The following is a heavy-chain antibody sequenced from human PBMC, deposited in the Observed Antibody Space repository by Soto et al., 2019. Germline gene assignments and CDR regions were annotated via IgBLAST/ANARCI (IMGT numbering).Heavy chain of an antibody. CDR3: ASTQFMVIIARGNF. Sequence: SVKVSCKASGGTFSSYTISWVRQAPGQGLEWMGRIIPILGIANYAQKFQGRVTITADKSKNTLYLQMTNLRPEDTALYYCASTQFMVIIARGNFWGQGTLVTVSS. CDR1: GGTFSSYT. CDR2: IIPILGIA. D-gene: IGHD3-10*01. J-gene: IGHJ4*02. V-gene: IGHV1-69*02.